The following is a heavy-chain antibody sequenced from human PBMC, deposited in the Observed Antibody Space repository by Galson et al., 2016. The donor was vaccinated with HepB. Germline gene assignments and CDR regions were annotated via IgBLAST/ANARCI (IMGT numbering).Heavy chain of an antibody. CDR3: ARQVITIHPYYFDY. V-gene: IGHV3-11*01. J-gene: IGHJ4*02. D-gene: IGHD3-9*01. CDR2: ISGSRTTM. Sequence: SLRLSCAASGFFFSNYYMGWIRHSPGKGLEWVSYISGSRTTMDYADSVKGRFTISRDNGKNSLFLHMNSLRAEDTAVYYWARQVITIHPYYFDYWGQGTLVTVSS. CDR1: GFFFSNYY.